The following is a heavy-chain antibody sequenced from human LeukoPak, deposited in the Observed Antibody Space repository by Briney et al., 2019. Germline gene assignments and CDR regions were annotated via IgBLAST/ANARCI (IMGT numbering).Heavy chain of an antibody. CDR1: GGSISSGGYY. CDR3: ARDGKYSSSEYFDL. V-gene: IGHV4-30-2*01. Sequence: SQTLSLTCTVSGGSISSGGYYWSWIRQPPGKGLEWIGYIYHSGSTYYNPSLKSRVTISVDRSKNHFSLNLTSVTAADTAVYYCARDGKYSSSEYFDLWGRGTLVTVSS. CDR2: IYHSGST. J-gene: IGHJ2*01. D-gene: IGHD6-6*01.